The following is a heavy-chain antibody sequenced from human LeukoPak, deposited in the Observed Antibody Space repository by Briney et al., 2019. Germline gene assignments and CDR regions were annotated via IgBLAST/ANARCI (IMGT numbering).Heavy chain of an antibody. CDR2: VYYSGRT. CDR3: ARRGGNPLGAFDI. V-gene: IGHV4-59*02. J-gene: IGHJ3*02. D-gene: IGHD4-23*01. CDR1: GASVSNYD. Sequence: SETLSLTCTVSGASVSNYDWSRIRQPPGKGLEWIGYVYYSGRTNYNPSLESRVTISVDTSKNQFSLKLTSVTAADTAMYYCARRGGNPLGAFDIWGQGTMVTVSS.